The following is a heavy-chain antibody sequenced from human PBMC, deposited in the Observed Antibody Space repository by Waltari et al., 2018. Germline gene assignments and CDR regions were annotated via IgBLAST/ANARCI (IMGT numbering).Heavy chain of an antibody. CDR3: ARLNDPYGMDV. J-gene: IGHJ6*02. Sequence: EVQLVESGGGLVKPGGSLRLSCAASGFTFSSYSMKWVRHAPGKGLEWVSSISSSSSYIYYADSVKGRFTISRDNAKNSLYLQMNSLRAEDTAVYYCARLNDPYGMDVWGQGTTVTVSS. D-gene: IGHD1-1*01. CDR2: ISSSSSYI. V-gene: IGHV3-21*01. CDR1: GFTFSSYS.